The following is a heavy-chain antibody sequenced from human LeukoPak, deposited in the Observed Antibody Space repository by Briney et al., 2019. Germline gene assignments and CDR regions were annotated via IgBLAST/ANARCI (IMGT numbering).Heavy chain of an antibody. Sequence: TGGSLRLSCAASGFTFSNAWMNWVRQAQGKGLEWLSSITTISHYIYYAGAVRGRFTISRDNAKNSLYLQMNSLRGEDTAVYYCARSGGPGTYHQLRYNWFDPWGQGTLVTVSS. CDR2: ITTISHYI. CDR1: GFTFSNAW. J-gene: IGHJ5*02. V-gene: IGHV3-21*01. D-gene: IGHD3-10*01. CDR3: ARSGGPGTYHQLRYNWFDP.